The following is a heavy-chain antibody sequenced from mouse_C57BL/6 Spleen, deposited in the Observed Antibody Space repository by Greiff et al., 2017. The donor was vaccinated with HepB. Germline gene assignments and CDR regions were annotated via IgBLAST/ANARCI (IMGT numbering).Heavy chain of an antibody. J-gene: IGHJ4*01. D-gene: IGHD1-1*01. CDR1: GFTFSSYA. V-gene: IGHV5-9-1*02. Sequence: EVRVVESGEGLVKPGGSLKLSCAASGFTFSSYAMSWVRQTPEKRLEWVAYISSGGDYIYYADTVKGRFTISRDNARNTLYLQMSSLKSEDTAMYYCTRDPYYYGSRHYAMDYWGQGTSVTVSS. CDR3: TRDPYYYGSRHYAMDY. CDR2: ISSGGDYI.